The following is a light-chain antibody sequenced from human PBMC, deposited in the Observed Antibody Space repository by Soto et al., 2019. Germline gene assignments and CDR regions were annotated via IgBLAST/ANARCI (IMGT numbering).Light chain of an antibody. CDR3: QTWGTGIQV. Sequence: QSVLTQSPSASASLGASVKLTCTLSSGHSSYVIAWHQQQPEKGPRYLMKLNSDGSHSKGAGIPDRFSGSSSGAERYLTISSLQSEDEADYYCQTWGTGIQVFGGGTKLTVL. CDR1: SGHSSYV. V-gene: IGLV4-69*01. J-gene: IGLJ2*01. CDR2: LNSDGSH.